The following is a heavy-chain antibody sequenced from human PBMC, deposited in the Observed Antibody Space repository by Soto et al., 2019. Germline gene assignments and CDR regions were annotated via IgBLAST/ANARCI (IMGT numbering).Heavy chain of an antibody. CDR1: GYSFTSYW. Sequence: GESLKISCQGSGYSFTSYWISWVRQMPGKGLEWMGRIDPSDSYTNYSPSFQGHVTISADKSISTAYLQWSSLKASDTAMYYCARHSPHCSGGSCYVDYWGQGTLVTVSS. CDR3: ARHSPHCSGGSCYVDY. CDR2: IDPSDSYT. D-gene: IGHD2-15*01. J-gene: IGHJ4*02. V-gene: IGHV5-10-1*01.